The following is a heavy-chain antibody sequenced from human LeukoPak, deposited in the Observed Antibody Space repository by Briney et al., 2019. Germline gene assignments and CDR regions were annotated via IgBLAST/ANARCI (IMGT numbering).Heavy chain of an antibody. Sequence: GASLKISCEGSGSSFSNYWIGWVRQMPGKGLEWMGIIYPGDYETRYSPSFQGLVTISVDKSISTAYLQWSSLKASDTAMYYCAIPPGYCGNDCSFDHWGQGTLVTVSS. CDR1: GSSFSNYW. CDR2: IYPGDYET. J-gene: IGHJ4*02. D-gene: IGHD2-21*02. CDR3: AIPPGYCGNDCSFDH. V-gene: IGHV5-51*01.